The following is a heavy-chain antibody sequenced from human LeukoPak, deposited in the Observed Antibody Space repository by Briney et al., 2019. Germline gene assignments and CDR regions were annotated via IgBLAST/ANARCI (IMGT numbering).Heavy chain of an antibody. J-gene: IGHJ6*02. CDR3: AREPPGYYGMDV. V-gene: IGHV3-30*04. Sequence: GGSLRLSCAASGFTFSSYAMHWVRQAPGKGLEWVAVISYDGGNKYYAESVKCRFTISRDNSKNTLYLQMNSLRAEDTAVYYCAREPPGYYGMDVWGQGTTVTVSS. CDR1: GFTFSSYA. CDR2: ISYDGGNK.